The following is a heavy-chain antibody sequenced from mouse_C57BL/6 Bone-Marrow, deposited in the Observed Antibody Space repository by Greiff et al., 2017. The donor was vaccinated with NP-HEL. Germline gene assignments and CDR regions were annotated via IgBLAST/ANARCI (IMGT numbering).Heavy chain of an antibody. D-gene: IGHD1-1*01. V-gene: IGHV6-3*01. CDR2: IRLKSDNYAT. CDR1: GFTFSNYW. CDR3: TDYYGSSFHWYFDV. J-gene: IGHJ1*03. Sequence: EVMLVESGGGLVQPGGSMKLSCVASGFTFSNYWMNWVRQSPEKGLEWVAQIRLKSDNYATHYAESVKGRFTISRDDSKSSVYLQMNNLRAEDTGIYYCTDYYGSSFHWYFDVWGTGTTVTVSS.